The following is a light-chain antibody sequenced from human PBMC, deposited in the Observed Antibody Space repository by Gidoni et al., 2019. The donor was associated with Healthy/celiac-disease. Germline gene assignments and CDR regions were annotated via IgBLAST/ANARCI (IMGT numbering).Light chain of an antibody. J-gene: IGKJ4*01. V-gene: IGKV1-9*01. CDR1: QGISSY. CDR2: AAS. CDR3: QQLNSYPRLT. Sequence: DLQFTQSPSFLSASLGDRVTITCRASQGISSYLAWYQQQPGKAPKLLIYAASTLQSGVPSRFSGSGSGTEFTLTISSLQPEDFATYYCQQLNSYPRLTFXGXTKVEIK.